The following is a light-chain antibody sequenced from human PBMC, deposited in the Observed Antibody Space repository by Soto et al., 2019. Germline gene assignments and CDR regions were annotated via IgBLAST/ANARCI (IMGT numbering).Light chain of an antibody. V-gene: IGKV3-15*01. CDR1: QSVGNN. CDR2: GAS. CDR3: QQYNGWPIT. Sequence: EIVMTQSPGTLSVSPGERVTLSCRASQSVGNNLAWHQQKPGQAHRLLIYGASTRATGFPARFSGSGSGTEFTLTISSLQSEEFAVYYCQQYNGWPITFGQGTRLEIK. J-gene: IGKJ5*01.